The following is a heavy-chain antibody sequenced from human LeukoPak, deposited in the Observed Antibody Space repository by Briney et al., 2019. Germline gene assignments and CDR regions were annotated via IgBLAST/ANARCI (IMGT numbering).Heavy chain of an antibody. CDR3: ARAPRITRRMSFDY. CDR2: IYYSGST. Sequence: SETLSLTCTVSGGSISSGGYYWSWLRQHPGKGLEWIGYIYYSGSTYYNPSLKSRVTISVDTSKNQFSLKLSSVTAADTAVYYCARAPRITRRMSFDYWGQGTLVTVS. D-gene: IGHD3-10*01. J-gene: IGHJ4*02. CDR1: GGSISSGGYY. V-gene: IGHV4-31*03.